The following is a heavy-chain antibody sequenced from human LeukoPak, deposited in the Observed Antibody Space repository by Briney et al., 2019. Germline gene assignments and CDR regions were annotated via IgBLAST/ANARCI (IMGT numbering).Heavy chain of an antibody. J-gene: IGHJ1*01. V-gene: IGHV3-23*01. D-gene: IGHD3-22*01. Sequence: GGSLRLSCAASGFTFSSYAMSWVRQAPGKGLEWVSAISGSGGSTYYADSVKGRFTVSRDNSKSTLYLQMNSLNTEDTAVYYCTTGPPDYDSSAYYRYFQNWGQGTLVTVSS. CDR2: ISGSGGST. CDR3: TTGPPDYDSSAYYRYFQN. CDR1: GFTFSSYA.